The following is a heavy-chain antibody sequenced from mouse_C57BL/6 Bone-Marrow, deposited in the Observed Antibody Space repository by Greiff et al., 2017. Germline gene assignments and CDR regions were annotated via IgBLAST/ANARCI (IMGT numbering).Heavy chain of an antibody. V-gene: IGHV14-4*01. CDR2: IDPENGDT. J-gene: IGHJ2*01. D-gene: IGHD2-2*01. CDR1: GFNIKDDY. CDR3: TTRGYGYDY. Sequence: EVKLMESGAELVRPGASVKLSCTASGFNIKDDYMHWVKQRPEQGLEWIGWIDPENGDTEYASKFQGKATITADTSSNTAYLQLSSLTSEDTAVYYCTTRGYGYDYWGQGTTLTVSS.